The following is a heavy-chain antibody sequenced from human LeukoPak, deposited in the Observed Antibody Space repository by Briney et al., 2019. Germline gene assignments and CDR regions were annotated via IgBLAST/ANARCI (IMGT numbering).Heavy chain of an antibody. D-gene: IGHD1-7*01. Sequence: GGSLRLSCAASGFTFSSYSMNWVRQAPGKGLEWVSSISSSSSYISYADSVKSRFTISRDNAKNSLYLQMNSLRAEDTAVYYCASRAEPELRDWGNAFDIWGQGTMVTVSS. V-gene: IGHV3-21*01. CDR3: ASRAEPELRDWGNAFDI. J-gene: IGHJ3*02. CDR1: GFTFSSYS. CDR2: ISSSSSYI.